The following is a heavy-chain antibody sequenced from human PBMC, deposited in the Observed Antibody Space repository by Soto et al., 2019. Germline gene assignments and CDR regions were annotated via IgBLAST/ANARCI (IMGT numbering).Heavy chain of an antibody. V-gene: IGHV6-1*01. CDR1: VDSVSSNSAA. J-gene: IGHJ5*02. CDR2: TYYRSKWYN. CDR3: AREDYYDSSGYSINWFDP. D-gene: IGHD3-22*01. Sequence: SQTLSLTCAISVDSVSSNSAAWNWIRQSPSRGLEWLGRTYYRSKWYNDYAVSVKSRITINPDTSKNQFSLQLNSVTPEDTAVYYCAREDYYDSSGYSINWFDPWGQGTLVTVSS.